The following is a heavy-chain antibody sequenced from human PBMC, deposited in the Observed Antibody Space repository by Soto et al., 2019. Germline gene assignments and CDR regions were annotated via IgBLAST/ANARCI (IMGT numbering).Heavy chain of an antibody. CDR1: GGTFSSYA. V-gene: IGHV1-69*01. J-gene: IGHJ4*02. CDR2: IIPIFGTA. CDR3: ARGGWLRTRRYYFDY. Sequence: QVQLVQSGSEVKKPGSSVEVSCKASGGTFSSYAISWVRQAPGQGLEWMGGIIPIFGTANYAQKFKGRVTITAHESTSTAYMEMSSLRPEDTPVYYCARGGWLRTRRYYFDYWGQGTLVTVSS. D-gene: IGHD5-18*01.